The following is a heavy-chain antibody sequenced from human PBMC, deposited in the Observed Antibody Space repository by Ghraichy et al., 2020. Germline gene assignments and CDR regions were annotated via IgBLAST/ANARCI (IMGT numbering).Heavy chain of an antibody. V-gene: IGHV4-4*07. CDR1: GGSISSYY. CDR3: ARGWGYSSSWYLYYFDY. D-gene: IGHD6-13*01. CDR2: IYTSGST. Sequence: SETLSLTCTVSGGSISSYYWSWIRQPAGKGLEWIGRIYTSGSTNYNPSLKSRVTMSVDTSKNQFSLKLSSVTAADTAVYYCARGWGYSSSWYLYYFDYWGQGTLVTVSS. J-gene: IGHJ4*02.